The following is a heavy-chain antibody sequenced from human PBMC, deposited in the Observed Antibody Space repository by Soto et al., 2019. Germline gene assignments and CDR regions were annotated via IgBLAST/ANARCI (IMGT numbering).Heavy chain of an antibody. CDR2: TRKKPKSTT. Sequence: GGSLRLSCAASGFTFSDHQMDWVRQTPGMGLEWVGRTRKKPKSTTEYAASVRGRFTISRDDSKNMVYMQMNSLKTEDTAVYYCTTDSYITMIVVRFDYWGHGTLVTVSS. D-gene: IGHD3-22*01. CDR1: GFTFSDHQ. V-gene: IGHV3-72*01. J-gene: IGHJ4*01. CDR3: TTDSYITMIVVRFDY.